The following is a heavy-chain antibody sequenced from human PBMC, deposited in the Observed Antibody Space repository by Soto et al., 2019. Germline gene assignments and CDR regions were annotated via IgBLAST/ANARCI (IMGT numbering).Heavy chain of an antibody. Sequence: QVQLVESGGGVVQPGRSLRLSCAASGFNFSSYAMHWVRQAPGMGLGWVAVISFDGTNKYHADSVKGRFTISRDNSKNRLYLQMDSLRSEDTAVYYCAKEGGGGTYPAIHYWGQGTLVTVSS. CDR3: AKEGGGGTYPAIHY. CDR1: GFNFSSYA. CDR2: ISFDGTNK. D-gene: IGHD1-26*01. V-gene: IGHV3-30*18. J-gene: IGHJ4*02.